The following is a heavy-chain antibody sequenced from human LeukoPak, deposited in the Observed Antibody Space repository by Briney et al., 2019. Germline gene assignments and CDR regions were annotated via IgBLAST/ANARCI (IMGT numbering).Heavy chain of an antibody. CDR1: GYTFTGYG. CDR2: ISTYNGDT. J-gene: IGHJ4*02. Sequence: SVKLSCKASGYTFTGYGITWVRQAPGQGLEWMGWISTYNGDTNYAQSLQGRVTMTTDTSTSTAYMELRNLRSDDTAVYYCARGRGSTSRYWGQGTLVSVSS. D-gene: IGHD5-12*01. V-gene: IGHV1-18*01. CDR3: ARGRGSTSRY.